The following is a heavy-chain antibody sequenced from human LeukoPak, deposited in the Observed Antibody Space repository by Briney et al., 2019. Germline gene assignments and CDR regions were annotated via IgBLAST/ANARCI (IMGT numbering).Heavy chain of an antibody. J-gene: IGHJ4*02. Sequence: SGTLPATYTVSGASISSCSGCDSRQPPGKGVGGFASNTYSGGTKHNPSPNSRVTTSEDTSKNQYRLRLRAVTAADTALYYSGRGELYSSAPLRQCDYWGQGTLVTVSS. CDR1: GASISSCS. D-gene: IGHD6-25*01. CDR3: GRGELYSSAPLRQCDY. V-gene: IGHV4-59*01. CDR2: NTYSGGT.